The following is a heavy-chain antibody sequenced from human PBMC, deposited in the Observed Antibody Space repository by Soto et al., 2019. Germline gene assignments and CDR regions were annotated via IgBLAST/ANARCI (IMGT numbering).Heavy chain of an antibody. CDR1: GFTFSSYE. Sequence: VPLVESGGGLVQPGGSLRLSCAASGFTFSSYEMNWVRQAPGKGLEWVSYISSSGSTIYYADSVKGRFTISRDNAKNSLYLQMNSLRAEDTAVYYCARDPFPLVPAATPFDPWGQGTLVTVSS. J-gene: IGHJ5*02. V-gene: IGHV3-48*03. CDR2: ISSSGSTI. D-gene: IGHD2-2*01. CDR3: ARDPFPLVPAATPFDP.